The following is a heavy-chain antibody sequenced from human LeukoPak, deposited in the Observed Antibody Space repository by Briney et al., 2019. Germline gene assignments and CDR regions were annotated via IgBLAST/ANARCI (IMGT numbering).Heavy chain of an antibody. CDR3: ANVVVAASEAFDI. V-gene: IGHV3-30*02. J-gene: IGHJ3*02. CDR1: GFTFSSYG. D-gene: IGHD2-15*01. Sequence: GGSLRLSCAASGFTFSSYGMHWVRQAPGKGLEWVAFIRYDGSNKYYADSVKGRFTISRDNSKNTLYLQMNSPRAEDTAVYYCANVVVAASEAFDIWGQGTMVTVSS. CDR2: IRYDGSNK.